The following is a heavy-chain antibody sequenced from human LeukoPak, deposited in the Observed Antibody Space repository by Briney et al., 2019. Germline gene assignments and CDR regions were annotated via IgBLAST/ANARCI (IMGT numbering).Heavy chain of an antibody. J-gene: IGHJ4*02. Sequence: GGSLRLSCAASGFTFDDYGLSWVRQAPGKGLEWVSLISWDGGSTYYADSVKGRFTISRDNSKNSLYLQMNSLRTEDSALYYCANLNSVGYWGQGTPATVSS. CDR3: ANLNSVGY. CDR1: GFTFDDYG. CDR2: ISWDGGST. V-gene: IGHV3-43*01. D-gene: IGHD1-7*01.